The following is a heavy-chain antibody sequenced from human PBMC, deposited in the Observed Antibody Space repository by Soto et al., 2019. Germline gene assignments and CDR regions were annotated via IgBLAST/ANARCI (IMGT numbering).Heavy chain of an antibody. D-gene: IGHD6-19*01. V-gene: IGHV1-2*04. CDR1: GYTFTGYY. CDR3: ARVVAVAGHFDY. Sequence: QVQLVQSGAEVKKPGASVKVSCKASGYTFTGYYMHWVRQAPGQGLEWMGWINPNSGGTNYAQKFQGWVTMTRDTPISTADMELSRLRSDDTALYYCARVVAVAGHFDYWGQGTLVTVSS. J-gene: IGHJ4*02. CDR2: INPNSGGT.